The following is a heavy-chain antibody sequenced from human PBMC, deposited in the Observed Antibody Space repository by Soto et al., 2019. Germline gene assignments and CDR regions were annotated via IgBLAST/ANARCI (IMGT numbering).Heavy chain of an antibody. J-gene: IGHJ5*02. Sequence: SETLSLTCAVSGGSISSSNWWSWVRQPPGKGLEWIGEIYHSGSTNYNPSLKSRVTISVDTSKNQFSLKLSSVTAADTAVYYCARGSRDFWSGYDVNWFDPWGQGTLVTVSS. V-gene: IGHV4-4*02. CDR1: GGSISSSNW. CDR3: ARGSRDFWSGYDVNWFDP. CDR2: IYHSGST. D-gene: IGHD3-3*01.